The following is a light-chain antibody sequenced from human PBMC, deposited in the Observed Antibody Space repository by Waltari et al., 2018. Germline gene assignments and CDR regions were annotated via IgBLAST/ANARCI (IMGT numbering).Light chain of an antibody. Sequence: EIVMTQSPATLSVSPGERATLSCRASQSVSSNLAWYQQKPGQAPRLLIYGASTRANGIPARFSGSGSGTEFTLTISSLQSEDFAVYYCQQYNNWPPGFGQGTKVEIK. J-gene: IGKJ1*01. CDR2: GAS. CDR3: QQYNNWPPG. V-gene: IGKV3-15*01. CDR1: QSVSSN.